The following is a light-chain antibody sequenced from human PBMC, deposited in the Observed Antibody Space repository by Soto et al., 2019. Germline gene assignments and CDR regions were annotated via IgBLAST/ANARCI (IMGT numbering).Light chain of an antibody. J-gene: IGKJ4*01. Sequence: DIVMTQSPDSLAVSLGERATIRCKSSQSVLFNSDNKNYLSWYQQKPGQPPKLLIYWASIRVSGVPDRFSGSGSGTDFTLTISSLQAEDVAFYYCQQYYSTPLTFGGGTKVEI. CDR1: QSVLFNSDNKNY. CDR3: QQYYSTPLT. V-gene: IGKV4-1*01. CDR2: WAS.